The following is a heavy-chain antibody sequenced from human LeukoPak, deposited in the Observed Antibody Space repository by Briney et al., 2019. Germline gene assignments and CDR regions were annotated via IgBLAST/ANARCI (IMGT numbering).Heavy chain of an antibody. D-gene: IGHD2-15*01. J-gene: IGHJ4*02. CDR3: AKAPVTTCRGAFCYPFDY. V-gene: IGHV3-23*01. CDR2: ISTSGGST. Sequence: GGSLRLSCAASGFTFASYSMSWVRQAPGKGLEWVSTISTSGGSTYYADSVAGRFTISRDNSKNTLDLQMNSLRAEDTAVYYCAKAPVTTCRGAFCYPFDYWGLGTLVTVSS. CDR1: GFTFASYS.